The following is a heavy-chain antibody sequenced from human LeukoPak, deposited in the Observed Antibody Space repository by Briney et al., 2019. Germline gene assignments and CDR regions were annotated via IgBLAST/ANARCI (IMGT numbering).Heavy chain of an antibody. CDR3: ASLRFLEWSPFDY. D-gene: IGHD3-3*01. CDR2: IKQDGSDK. J-gene: IGHJ4*02. CDR1: GFTFSTYW. V-gene: IGHV3-7*01. Sequence: HPGGSLRLSCAASGFTFSTYWMSWVRQAPGKGLEWVANIKQDGSDKYYVDSVKGRFTISRDNAKNSLYLQMNSLRVEDTAVYYCASLRFLEWSPFDYWGQGTLVTVSS.